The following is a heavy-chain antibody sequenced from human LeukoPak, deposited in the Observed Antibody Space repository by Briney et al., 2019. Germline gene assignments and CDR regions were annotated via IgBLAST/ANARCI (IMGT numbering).Heavy chain of an antibody. Sequence: GGSLRLSCAASGFTFSSYAMSWVRHAPGKGLEWVSAISGSGGSTYYANTVQGRVTISRDNSKNTLYLQMNSLRAEDTAVYYCAKDGGPGGNSDGVLGYWGQGPRVTVSA. CDR1: GFTFSSYA. CDR2: ISGSGGST. CDR3: AKDGGPGGNSDGVLGY. J-gene: IGHJ4*02. D-gene: IGHD5-18*01. V-gene: IGHV3-23*01.